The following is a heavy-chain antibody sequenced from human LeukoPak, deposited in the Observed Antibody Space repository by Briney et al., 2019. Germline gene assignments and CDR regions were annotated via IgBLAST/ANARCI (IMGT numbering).Heavy chain of an antibody. CDR2: ISGSGGST. V-gene: IGHV3-23*01. Sequence: GGSLRLSCAASGFTFSGYTMSWVRQAPGKGLEWVSAISGSGGSTSSADSVKGRFTISRDNSKNTLYLQMNSLRAEDTAVYYCASETYYYGSGSYYKGQLWGQGTLVTVSS. D-gene: IGHD3-10*01. J-gene: IGHJ4*02. CDR3: ASETYYYGSGSYYKGQL. CDR1: GFTFSGYT.